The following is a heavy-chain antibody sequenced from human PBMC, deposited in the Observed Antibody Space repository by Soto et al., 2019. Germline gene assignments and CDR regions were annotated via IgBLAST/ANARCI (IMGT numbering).Heavy chain of an antibody. CDR3: ARDHDYGDYMDV. D-gene: IGHD4-17*01. V-gene: IGHV1-46*03. CDR1: GRPFSSYT. J-gene: IGHJ6*03. CDR2: INPSGGST. Sequence: ASVKVSCKASGRPFSSYTITWVRLAPGQGLEWMGIINPSGGSTSYAQKFQGRDTMTRDTSTSTVYMELSSLRSEDTAVYYCARDHDYGDYMDVWGKGTTITVSS.